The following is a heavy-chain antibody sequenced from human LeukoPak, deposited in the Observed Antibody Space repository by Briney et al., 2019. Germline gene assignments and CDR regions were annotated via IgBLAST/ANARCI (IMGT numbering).Heavy chain of an antibody. Sequence: PGGSLRLSCAASGFTFSSYGMHWVRQAPGKGLEWVAFIRYDGSNKYYADSVKGRFTISRDNSKNTLYLQMNSLRAEDTAVCYCAKTRYDSSGYHDYWGQGTLVTVSS. CDR3: AKTRYDSSGYHDY. J-gene: IGHJ4*02. D-gene: IGHD3-22*01. CDR1: GFTFSSYG. V-gene: IGHV3-30*02. CDR2: IRYDGSNK.